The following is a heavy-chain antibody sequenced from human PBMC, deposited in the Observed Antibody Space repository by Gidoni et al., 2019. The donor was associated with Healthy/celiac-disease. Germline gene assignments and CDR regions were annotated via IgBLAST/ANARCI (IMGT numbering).Heavy chain of an antibody. D-gene: IGHD3-10*01. Sequence: EVQLVESGGGLVQPGGSLRLSCAASGFTFSSYWMSWVRQAPGKGLEWVANIKQDGSEKYYVDSVKGRFTISRDNAKNSLYLQMNSLRAEDTAVYYCARVLLWFGELGNYFDYWGQGTLVTVSS. CDR3: ARVLLWFGELGNYFDY. CDR1: GFTFSSYW. J-gene: IGHJ4*02. V-gene: IGHV3-7*03. CDR2: IKQDGSEK.